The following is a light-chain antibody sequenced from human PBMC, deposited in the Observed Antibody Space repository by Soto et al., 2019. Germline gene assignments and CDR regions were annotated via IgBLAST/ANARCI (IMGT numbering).Light chain of an antibody. CDR3: QQYDDLPLT. CDR2: DAS. J-gene: IGKJ4*01. Sequence: DIQLTQSPSSLSAAVGDRITITCQASRYLAHYLSWYQQKPGKSPQLLVYDASKLQTGVPSRFSGSASGTDFPFAISSLQPEDRETYFCQQYDDLPLTFGGGTKVDIK. CDR1: RYLAHY. V-gene: IGKV1-33*01.